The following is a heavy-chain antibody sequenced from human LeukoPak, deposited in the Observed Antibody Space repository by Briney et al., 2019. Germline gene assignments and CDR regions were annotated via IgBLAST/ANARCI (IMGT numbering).Heavy chain of an antibody. CDR3: ARGSGGSSSWYY. V-gene: IGHV4-34*01. D-gene: IGHD6-13*01. Sequence: SETLSLTCAVYGGSFSGYYWSWIRQPPGKWLEWIGEINHSGSTNYNPSLKSRVTISVDTSKNQFFLRLSSVTAADTAVYYCARGSGGSSSWYYWGQGTLVTVSS. CDR1: GGSFSGYY. CDR2: INHSGST. J-gene: IGHJ4*02.